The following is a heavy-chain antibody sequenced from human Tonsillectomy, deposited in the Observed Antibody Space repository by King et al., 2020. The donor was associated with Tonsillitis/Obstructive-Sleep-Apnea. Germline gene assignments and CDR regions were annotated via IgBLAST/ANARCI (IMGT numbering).Heavy chain of an antibody. CDR1: GGSLRNYY. V-gene: IGHV4-59*08. CDR3: ARAEGPYGFFDY. J-gene: IGHJ4*02. D-gene: IGHD3-10*01. CDR2: IFSSGTT. Sequence: QLQESGPGLVKPSETLSLSCTVSGGSLRNYYSSWIRQPPGKGLEWIGYIFSSGTTYYNPSLKSRITISLDTSKNQFSLRLSSVTAADTAVYYCARAEGPYGFFDYWGQGTLVTVSS.